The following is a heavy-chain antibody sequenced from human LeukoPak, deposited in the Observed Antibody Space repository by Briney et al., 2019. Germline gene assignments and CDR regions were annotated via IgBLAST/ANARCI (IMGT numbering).Heavy chain of an antibody. Sequence: ASVKVSCKASGYTFTSYGISWVRQAPGQGLEWMGWISAYNGNTNYAQKLQGRVTMTTDTSTSTAYMELRSLRSDDTAVYYCARPIYGSGGFGWFDPWGQGTLVTVSS. D-gene: IGHD3-10*01. CDR1: GYTFTSYG. CDR2: ISAYNGNT. J-gene: IGHJ5*02. CDR3: ARPIYGSGGFGWFDP. V-gene: IGHV1-18*04.